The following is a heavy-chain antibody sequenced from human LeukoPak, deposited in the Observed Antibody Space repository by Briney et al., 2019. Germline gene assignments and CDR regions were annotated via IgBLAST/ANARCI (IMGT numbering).Heavy chain of an antibody. D-gene: IGHD3-10*01. CDR1: GFTLSSYA. Sequence: GGSLRLSCAASGFTLSSYAMMWPRQAPGRGQEWVSAISGRGGSTYCAHSEKGRFTISREYSENTVYLQMQSVRAEDTGVYFCAKDYVVRGVIRYFDYWRQGALVSVSS. CDR2: ISGRGGST. J-gene: IGHJ4*02. CDR3: AKDYVVRGVIRYFDY. V-gene: IGHV3-23*01.